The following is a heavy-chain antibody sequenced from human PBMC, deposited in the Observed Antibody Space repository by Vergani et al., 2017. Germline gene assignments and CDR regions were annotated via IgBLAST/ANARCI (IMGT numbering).Heavy chain of an antibody. Sequence: QVQLVESGGGVVQPGRSLRLSCAASGFTFSSYGMHWVRQAPGKGLEWVAVISYDGSNKYYADSVKGRFTISRDNSKNTLYLQMNSLRAEDTAVYYCAKGFDPWGQGTLVTVSS. V-gene: IGHV3-30*18. CDR3: AKGFDP. CDR2: ISYDGSNK. J-gene: IGHJ5*02. CDR1: GFTFSSYG.